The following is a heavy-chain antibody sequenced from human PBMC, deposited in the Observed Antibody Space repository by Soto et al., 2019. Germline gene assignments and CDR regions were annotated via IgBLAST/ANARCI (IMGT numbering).Heavy chain of an antibody. CDR3: ARIAGDPFYYYYGMDV. J-gene: IGHJ6*02. D-gene: IGHD4-17*01. Sequence: HSETMSLTCAVSGGTISSSNWWSWVHKPPGKGLEWIGEIYHSGSTNYNPSLKSRVTISVDKSKNQFSLKLSSVTAADTAVYYCARIAGDPFYYYYGMDVWGQGTTVTVSS. CDR2: IYHSGST. V-gene: IGHV4-4*02. CDR1: GGTISSSNW.